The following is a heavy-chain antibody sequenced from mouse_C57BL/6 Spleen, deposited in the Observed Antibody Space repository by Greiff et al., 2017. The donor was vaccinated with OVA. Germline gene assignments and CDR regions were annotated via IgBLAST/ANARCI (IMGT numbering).Heavy chain of an antibody. CDR1: GFNIKDDY. J-gene: IGHJ2*01. CDR2: IDPENGDT. V-gene: IGHV14-4*01. Sequence: VHVKQSGAELVRPGASVKLSCTASGFNIKDDYMHWVKQRPEQGLEWIGWIDPENGDTEYASKFQGKATITADTSSNTAYLQLSSLTSEDTAVYYCTRTAQAHYWGQGTTLTVSS. D-gene: IGHD3-2*02. CDR3: TRTAQAHY.